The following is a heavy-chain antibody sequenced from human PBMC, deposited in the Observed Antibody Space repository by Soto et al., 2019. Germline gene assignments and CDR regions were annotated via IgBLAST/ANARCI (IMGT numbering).Heavy chain of an antibody. D-gene: IGHD3-3*01. CDR3: ARSGEIDFWSGYYIGWFDP. V-gene: IGHV4-59*01. J-gene: IGHJ5*02. CDR2: IYYSGST. Sequence: SETLSLTCTVSGGSISSYYWSWIRQPPGKGLEWIGYIYYSGSTNYNPSLKSRVTISVDTSKNQFSLKLSSVTAADTAVYYCARSGEIDFWSGYYIGWFDPWGQGTLVTVSS. CDR1: GGSISSYY.